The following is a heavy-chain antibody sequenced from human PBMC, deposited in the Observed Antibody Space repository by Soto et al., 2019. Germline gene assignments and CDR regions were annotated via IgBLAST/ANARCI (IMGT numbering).Heavy chain of an antibody. CDR1: VDTFSRYS. V-gene: IGHV1-69*11. CDR3: AVGPSAAAWYSHGMDV. J-gene: IGHJ6*02. D-gene: IGHD2-2*01. CDR2: IFPVLGTA. Sequence: QVQLVQSGAEVQKPGSLVRVSCKASVDTFSRYSISWVRQAPGQGLEWMGGIFPVLGTAPYAQKFQGRVLIFANESTTKAYMELTSLTSADTAVYYCAVGPSAAAWYSHGMDVWGQGTTLTVSS.